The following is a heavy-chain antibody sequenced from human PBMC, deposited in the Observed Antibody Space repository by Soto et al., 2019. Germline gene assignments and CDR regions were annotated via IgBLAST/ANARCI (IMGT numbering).Heavy chain of an antibody. D-gene: IGHD6-13*01. J-gene: IGHJ5*02. V-gene: IGHV1-8*01. CDR3: ARGVIAAAGTGDLNWFDP. CDR2: MNPNSGNT. Sequence: ASVKVCCKASGYTFTSYDINWVRQATGQGLEWMGWMNPNSGNTGYAQKFQGRVTMTRNTSISTAYMELSSLRSEDTAVYYCARGVIAAAGTGDLNWFDPWGQGTLVTVSS. CDR1: GYTFTSYD.